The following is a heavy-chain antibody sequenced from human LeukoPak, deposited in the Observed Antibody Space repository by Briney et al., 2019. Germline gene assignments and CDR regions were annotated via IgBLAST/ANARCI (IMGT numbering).Heavy chain of an antibody. CDR3: ARVHAYYFDY. J-gene: IGHJ4*02. D-gene: IGHD3-10*01. CDR1: GGTFSSYA. V-gene: IGHV1-18*01. CDR2: ISADNGNT. Sequence: GASVKVSCKASGGTFSSYAISWVRQAPGQGLEWMGWISADNGNTNYVQKFQGRVTMTTDTSTNIAYMELRNLRSDDTAVYYCARVHAYYFDYWGQGTLITVSS.